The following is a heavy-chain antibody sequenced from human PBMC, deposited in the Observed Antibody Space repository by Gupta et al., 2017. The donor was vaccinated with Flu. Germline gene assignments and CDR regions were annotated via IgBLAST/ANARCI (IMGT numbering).Heavy chain of an antibody. CDR3: ARVNGGGSEGIDD. V-gene: IGHV3-11*01. CDR2: ISGSGTNI. D-gene: IGHD1-26*01. J-gene: IGHJ4*02. Sequence: GKGLEGISHISGSGTNIYYADSGKGRFTISRDNAKKSLSLQMNSLRAEDTAVYYCARVNGGGSEGIDDWGQGTLVTVSS.